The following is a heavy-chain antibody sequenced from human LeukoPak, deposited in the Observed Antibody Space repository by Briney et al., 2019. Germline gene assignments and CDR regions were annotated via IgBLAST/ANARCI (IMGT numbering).Heavy chain of an antibody. J-gene: IGHJ4*02. CDR3: ARGYSSGWYCDY. V-gene: IGHV1-2*02. CDR2: INPNSGGT. CDR1: GYTFTVYY. Sequence: ASVSVSFKASGYTFTVYYMHWVRQAPGQGLGWMGWINPNSGGTNYAQKFQGRVTMTRDTSISTAYMELSRLRSDDTAVYYCARGYSSGWYCDYWGQGTLVTVSS. D-gene: IGHD6-19*01.